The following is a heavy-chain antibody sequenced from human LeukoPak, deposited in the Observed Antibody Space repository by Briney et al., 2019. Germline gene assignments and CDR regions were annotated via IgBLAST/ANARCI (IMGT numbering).Heavy chain of an antibody. V-gene: IGHV3-7*01. CDR3: ARESYYGSGSSPFDY. CDR1: GFTFSSYW. CDR2: IKQDGSEK. J-gene: IGHJ4*02. D-gene: IGHD3-10*01. Sequence: GGSLRLSCAASGFTFSSYWMSWVRQAPGKGLEWVANIKQDGSEKYYVDSVKGRFTISRDNAKNSLYLQMDSLRAEDTAVYYCARESYYGSGSSPFDYWGQGILVAGSS.